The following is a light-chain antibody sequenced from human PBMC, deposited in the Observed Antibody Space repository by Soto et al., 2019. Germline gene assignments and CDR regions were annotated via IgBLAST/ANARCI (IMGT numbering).Light chain of an antibody. Sequence: EFVLTQSPGTLSLSPGERATLSCRASQTVRNNYLAWYQQKPGQAPRLLIYDASSRATGIPDRFSGGGSGTDFTLTISRLEPEDFAVYYCQQFSSSPPWPFGQGTKVDIK. CDR3: QQFSSSPPWP. CDR1: QTVRNNY. V-gene: IGKV3-20*01. CDR2: DAS. J-gene: IGKJ1*01.